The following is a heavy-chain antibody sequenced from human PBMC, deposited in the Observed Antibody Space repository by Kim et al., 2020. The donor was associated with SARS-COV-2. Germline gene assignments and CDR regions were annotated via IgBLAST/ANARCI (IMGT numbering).Heavy chain of an antibody. D-gene: IGHD1-1*01. CDR3: TSVAGTTRGLRDAYDI. Sequence: WVKGRFTISRDNSKNAVYLQMNSLKTEDTAVYYCTSVAGTTRGLRDAYDIWGQGTMVTVSS. J-gene: IGHJ3*02. V-gene: IGHV3-73*01.